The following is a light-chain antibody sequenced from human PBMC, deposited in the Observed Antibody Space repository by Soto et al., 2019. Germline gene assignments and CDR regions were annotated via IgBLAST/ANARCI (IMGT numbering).Light chain of an antibody. CDR2: GAS. CDR3: QQRSSWPSLT. J-gene: IGKJ4*01. Sequence: EIVLTQSPGTLSLSPGERATLSCRASQSVSSSYIAWYQQKPGQAPRLLIYGASSRATGIPARFSGSGSGTDFTLTISSLEPEDFAVYYCQQRSSWPSLTFGGGTKWIS. V-gene: IGKV3D-20*02. CDR1: QSVSSSY.